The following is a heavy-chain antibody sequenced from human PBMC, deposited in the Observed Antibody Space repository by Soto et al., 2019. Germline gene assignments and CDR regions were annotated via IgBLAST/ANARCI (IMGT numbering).Heavy chain of an antibody. CDR3: ARVEGYSADERD. CDR2: IKPSGGST. J-gene: IGHJ4*02. Sequence: QVQLVQSGAEVKRPGDSVTVSCKTSGYIFTSYWIHWVRQAPGQGLEWMGLIKPSGGSTTYAQKFQGRVTMTRDTPTSTVYMALRSLKAEDTAVYYCARVEGYSADERDWGQGTLVTVSS. CDR1: GYIFTSYW. V-gene: IGHV1-46*01. D-gene: IGHD5-12*01.